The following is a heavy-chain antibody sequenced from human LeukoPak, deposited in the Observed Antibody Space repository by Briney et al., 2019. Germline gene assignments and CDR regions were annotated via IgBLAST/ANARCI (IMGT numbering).Heavy chain of an antibody. D-gene: IGHD4-17*01. CDR3: AKSFAVTTHSYYGIDV. J-gene: IGHJ6*02. CDR2: ISYDGREK. Sequence: GGSLRLSCAASGFTFSAYGMHWARQAPGKGLEWVAIISYDGREKYYADSVKGRFTISRNGSISTVHLQMNSLGLEDTAVYYCAKSFAVTTHSYYGIDVWGQGTTVTVSS. CDR1: GFTFSAYG. V-gene: IGHV3-30*18.